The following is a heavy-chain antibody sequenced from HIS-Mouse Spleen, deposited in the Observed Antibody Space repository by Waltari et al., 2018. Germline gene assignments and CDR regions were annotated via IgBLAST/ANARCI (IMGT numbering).Heavy chain of an antibody. V-gene: IGHV4-39*07. CDR3: AREIPYSSSWYDWYFDL. D-gene: IGHD6-13*01. J-gene: IGHJ2*01. Sequence: QLQLQESGPGLVKPSETLSLTCTVSGGSISSSSYYWGWIRQPPGKGLEGIGRSYYSGGTYYNPALKSRVTMSVDTSKNQFSLKLSSVTAADTAVYYCAREIPYSSSWYDWYFDLWGRGTLVTVSS. CDR2: SYYSGGT. CDR1: GGSISSSSYY.